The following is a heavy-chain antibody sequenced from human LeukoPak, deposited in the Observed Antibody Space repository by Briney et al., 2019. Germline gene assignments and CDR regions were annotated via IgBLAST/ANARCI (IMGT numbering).Heavy chain of an antibody. CDR2: ISYDGSNK. V-gene: IGHV3-30*04. D-gene: IGHD2-15*01. CDR3: AKDAQCSGGSCYLFHY. CDR1: GFTFSSYA. Sequence: RPGGSLRLSCAASGFTFSSYAMHWVRQAPGKGLEWVAVISYDGSNKYYADSVKGRFTISRDNSKNTLYLQMNSLRAEDTAVYYCAKDAQCSGGSCYLFHYWGQGTLVTVSS. J-gene: IGHJ4*02.